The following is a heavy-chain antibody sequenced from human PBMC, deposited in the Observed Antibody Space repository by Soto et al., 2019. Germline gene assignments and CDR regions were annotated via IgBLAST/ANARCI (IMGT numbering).Heavy chain of an antibody. Sequence: SETLSLTCAVYGGSFSGYYWSWIRQPPGKGLEWIGEINHSGSTNYNPSLKSRVTISVDTSKNQFSLKLSSVTAADTAVYYCAREHITIFGVVIIPNNWFDPWGQGTLVTVSS. CDR3: AREHITIFGVVIIPNNWFDP. CDR2: INHSGST. CDR1: GGSFSGYY. V-gene: IGHV4-34*01. D-gene: IGHD3-3*01. J-gene: IGHJ5*02.